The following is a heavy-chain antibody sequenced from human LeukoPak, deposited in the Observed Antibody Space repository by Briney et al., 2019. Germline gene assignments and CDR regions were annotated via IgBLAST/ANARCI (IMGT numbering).Heavy chain of an antibody. D-gene: IGHD3-22*01. CDR1: GDSISNYY. J-gene: IGHJ6*03. CDR2: IYASGSS. V-gene: IGHV4-4*07. CDR3: ARCLNTYYYDNSGYSPEHYYMDV. Sequence: SETLSLTCTVSGDSISNYYWSWVRQPAGRGLEWIGRIYASGSSNYNPSLKSRITMSVDTSKSQFSLKLSSVTAADTAVYYCARCLNTYYYDNSGYSPEHYYMDVWGKGTTVIVSS.